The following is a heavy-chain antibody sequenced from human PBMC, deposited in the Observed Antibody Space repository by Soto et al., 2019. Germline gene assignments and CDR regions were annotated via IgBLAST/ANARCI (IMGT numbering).Heavy chain of an antibody. D-gene: IGHD3-10*01. CDR3: ARVYGSGSYPSFYYGMDV. CDR1: GGSIISYY. J-gene: IGHJ6*02. V-gene: IGHV4-59*01. CDR2: IYYSGST. Sequence: SETLSLTCTFSGGSIISYYWSWIRQPPGKGLEWIGYIYYSGSTNYNPSLKSRVTISVDTSKNQFSLKLGSVTAADTAVYYCARVYGSGSYPSFYYGMDVWGQGTTVTVSS.